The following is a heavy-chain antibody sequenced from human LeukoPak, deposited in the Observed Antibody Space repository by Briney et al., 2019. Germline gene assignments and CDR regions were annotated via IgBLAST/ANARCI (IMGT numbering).Heavy chain of an antibody. Sequence: ASVKVSCMASGYTFTGYYIHWVRQAPGQGLEWMGWINPNSGGTNYAQNVQGRVTMTRDTSINTVYMDLSRLRTDDTAVYYCAGWVRGVIIGPAYMDVWGKGTTVTISS. V-gene: IGHV1-2*02. CDR3: AGWVRGVIIGPAYMDV. J-gene: IGHJ6*03. D-gene: IGHD3-10*01. CDR2: INPNSGGT. CDR1: GYTFTGYY.